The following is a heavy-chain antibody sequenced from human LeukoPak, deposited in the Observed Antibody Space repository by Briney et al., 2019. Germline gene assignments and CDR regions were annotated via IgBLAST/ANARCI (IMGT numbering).Heavy chain of an antibody. V-gene: IGHV2-5*01. CDR2: IYWNNDK. Sequence: SGPTLVKPTQTLTLTCTFSGFSLPTTGVGVGWVRQSPGKALEWLTTIYWNNDKRYSPSLKSRLTITKDTSKNQVVLTMTNMDPVDTATYYCAQYPDYGYDYDAFDIWGQGTMVTVSS. CDR3: AQYPDYGYDYDAFDI. D-gene: IGHD4-17*01. J-gene: IGHJ3*02. CDR1: GFSLPTTGVG.